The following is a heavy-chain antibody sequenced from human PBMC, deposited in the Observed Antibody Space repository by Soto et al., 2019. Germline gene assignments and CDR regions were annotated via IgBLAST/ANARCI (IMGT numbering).Heavy chain of an antibody. CDR3: ANLGGLDYHYHYYDSSGPWT. D-gene: IGHD3-22*01. CDR1: GFTFSSYG. V-gene: IGHV3-30*18. Sequence: GGSLRLSCAASGFTFSSYGMHWVRQAPGKGLEWVAVISYDGSNKYYADSVKGRFTISRDNSKNTLYLQMNSLRAEDTAVYYCANLGGLDYHYHYYDSSGPWTWGQGTLVTVSS. CDR2: ISYDGSNK. J-gene: IGHJ5*02.